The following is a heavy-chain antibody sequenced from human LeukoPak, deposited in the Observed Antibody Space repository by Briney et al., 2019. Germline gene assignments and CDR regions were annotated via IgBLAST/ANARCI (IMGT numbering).Heavy chain of an antibody. J-gene: IGHJ4*02. CDR2: FSGSGSNT. CDR3: ARDNYSGSRYFDH. D-gene: IGHD1-26*01. CDR1: GFTFSSYA. Sequence: PGGSLRLSCAASGFTFSSYAMSWVRQAPGKGLEWVSGFSGSGSNTYYADSVKGRFTVSRDNAKNSLYLQMSSLRAEDTAIYYCARDNYSGSRYFDHWGQGTLVTVSS. V-gene: IGHV3-23*01.